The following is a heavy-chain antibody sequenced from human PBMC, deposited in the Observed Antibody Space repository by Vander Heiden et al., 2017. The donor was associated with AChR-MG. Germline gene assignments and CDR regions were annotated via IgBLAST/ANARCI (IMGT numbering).Heavy chain of an antibody. CDR1: AYTFTDLA. J-gene: IGHJ3*02. Sequence: QAQLVQSWSEVTNPGAPVRVSCSASAYTFTDLAINCVRQAPGQGLEWMGWTNPSSGNAAFAERFQGRVTSSSRSSTGTAYLELTTLTSGDTALYFCARAERGRTCSFCGFDIWGQGTMVTVS. D-gene: IGHD1-26*01. CDR2: TNPSSGNA. V-gene: IGHV1-8*02. CDR3: ARAERGRTCSFCGFDI.